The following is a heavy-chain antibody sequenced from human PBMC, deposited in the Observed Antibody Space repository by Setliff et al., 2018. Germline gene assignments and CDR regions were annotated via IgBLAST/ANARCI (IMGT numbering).Heavy chain of an antibody. CDR1: GYTLSNSI. Sequence: ASVKVSCKASGYTLSNSILSWVRQAPGQRLEWVGWISAYNGKTYFAQKFQDRITLTTDTSTNTGYLELRGLRSDDTAVYYCLRLVRYCTKIACQATSGDEVWGLGTLVTVSS. CDR2: ISAYNGKT. D-gene: IGHD2-8*01. CDR3: LRLVRYCTKIACQATSGDEV. V-gene: IGHV1-18*01. J-gene: IGHJ4*02.